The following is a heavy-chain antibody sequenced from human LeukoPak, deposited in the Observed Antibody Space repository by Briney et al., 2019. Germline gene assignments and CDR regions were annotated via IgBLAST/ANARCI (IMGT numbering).Heavy chain of an antibody. CDR3: ARVDRRGYSDYTAILPDY. CDR2: IYPGDSDT. J-gene: IGHJ4*02. Sequence: GESLKISCKGSGYSFTSYWIGWVRQMPGKGLEWMGIIYPGDSDTIYSPSFQGQVTVSADKSISTAYLQWNSLKASDTAMYYCARVDRRGYSDYTAILPDYWGQGTLVTVSS. CDR1: GYSFTSYW. V-gene: IGHV5-51*01. D-gene: IGHD5-12*01.